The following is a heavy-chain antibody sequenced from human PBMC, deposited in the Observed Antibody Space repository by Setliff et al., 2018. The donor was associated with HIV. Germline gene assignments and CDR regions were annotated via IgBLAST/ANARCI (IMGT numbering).Heavy chain of an antibody. CDR2: IGAKNDNT. CDR3: ARDRMGGYYDSSGYYGAFDI. D-gene: IGHD3-22*01. CDR1: GYTFTNYG. V-gene: IGHV1-18*01. Sequence: ASVKVSCKASGYTFTNYGITWVRQAPGHGLEWMGWIGAKNDNTNYARQFQGRVTMTTDTSTNTVYMELRSLRSEDTAVYYCARDRMGGYYDSSGYYGAFDIWGQGTMVTVSS. J-gene: IGHJ3*02.